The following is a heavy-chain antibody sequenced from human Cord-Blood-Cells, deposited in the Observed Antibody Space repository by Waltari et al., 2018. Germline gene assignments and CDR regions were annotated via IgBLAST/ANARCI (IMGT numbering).Heavy chain of an antibody. CDR2: IKQDGSEK. J-gene: IGHJ3*02. Sequence: EVQLVESGGGLVQPGGSLRLSCAASGFTFSSYWMSWVRQAQGKGLECVSNIKQDGSEKYYVDSVKGRFTISRDNAKNSLYLQMNSLRAEDTAVYYCARDISSLGAFDIWGQGTMVTVSS. V-gene: IGHV3-7*01. CDR1: GFTFSSYW. D-gene: IGHD3-3*02. CDR3: ARDISSLGAFDI.